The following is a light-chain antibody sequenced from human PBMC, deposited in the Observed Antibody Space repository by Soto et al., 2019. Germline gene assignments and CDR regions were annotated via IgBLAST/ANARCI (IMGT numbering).Light chain of an antibody. CDR3: QQIYSTSSIT. V-gene: IGKV1-39*01. Sequence: DIQMTQSPSSLSASVGDRVTITCLASQTISYYLNWYQQKPGKAPKLLIYAASSLQSGVPSRFSGSGSGTDYTLTISSLQPEDSATYYCQQIYSTSSITFGQGTRLEIK. CDR2: AAS. J-gene: IGKJ5*01. CDR1: QTISYY.